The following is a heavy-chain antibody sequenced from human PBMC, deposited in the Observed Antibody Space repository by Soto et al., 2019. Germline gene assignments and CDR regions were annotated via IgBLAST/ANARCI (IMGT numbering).Heavy chain of an antibody. CDR1: GYTFTGYY. CDR3: ARDLWFGELYAFDI. D-gene: IGHD3-10*01. Sequence: ASVKVSCKASGYTFTGYYMHWVRQARGQGLEWMGWINPNSGGTNYAQKFQGRVTMTRDTSISTAYMELSRLRSDDTAVYYCARDLWFGELYAFDIWGQGTMVAVSS. CDR2: INPNSGGT. J-gene: IGHJ3*02. V-gene: IGHV1-2*02.